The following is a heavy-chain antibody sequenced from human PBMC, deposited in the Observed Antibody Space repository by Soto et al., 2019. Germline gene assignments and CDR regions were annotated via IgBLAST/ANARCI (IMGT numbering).Heavy chain of an antibody. CDR2: IRNKANNYAT. D-gene: IGHD3-22*01. CDR3: TTDHFLYYDSSGYYHTDY. Sequence: GGSLRLSCAASGFTFSGSAMHWVRQASGKGLEWVGRIRNKANNYATAYGASVKGRFSISRDESKNTAYLQMNSLKTEDTAVYYCTTDHFLYYDSSGYYHTDYWGQGTLV. V-gene: IGHV3-73*01. J-gene: IGHJ4*02. CDR1: GFTFSGSA.